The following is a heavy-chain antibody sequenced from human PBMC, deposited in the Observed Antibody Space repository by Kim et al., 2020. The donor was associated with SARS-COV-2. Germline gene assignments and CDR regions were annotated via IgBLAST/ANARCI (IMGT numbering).Heavy chain of an antibody. CDR3: ARGVDQQWLAYDAFDI. Sequence: GGSLRLSCAASGFTFSSYEMNWVRQAPGKGLEWVSYISSGGSTIYYADSVKGRFTISRDNAKNSLYLQMNSLRAEDTAVYYCARGVDQQWLAYDAFDIWGQGTMVTVSS. CDR1: GFTFSSYE. J-gene: IGHJ3*02. V-gene: IGHV3-48*03. D-gene: IGHD6-19*01. CDR2: ISSGGSTI.